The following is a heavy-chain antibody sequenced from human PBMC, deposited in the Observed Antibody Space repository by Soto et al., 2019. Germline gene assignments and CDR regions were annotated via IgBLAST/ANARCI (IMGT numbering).Heavy chain of an antibody. V-gene: IGHV4-31*03. J-gene: IGHJ5*02. CDR2: IYYSGST. CDR3: ARMGVGQLGYWFDP. Sequence: QVQLQESGPGLVKPSQTLSLTCTVSGGSISSGGYYWSWIRQHPGKRLEWLGYIYYSGSTYYNPSLKSRVTISVDTSKNQFSLKLSSVTAADTAVYYCARMGVGQLGYWFDPWGQGTLVTVSS. D-gene: IGHD6-13*01. CDR1: GGSISSGGYY.